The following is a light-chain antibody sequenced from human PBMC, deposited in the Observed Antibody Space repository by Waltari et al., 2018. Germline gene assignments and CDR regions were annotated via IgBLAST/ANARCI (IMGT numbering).Light chain of an antibody. CDR2: EVS. CDR1: RSAVGYYHS. Sequence: QSALPQPPSASGSPGQSVTLSCPGARSAVGYYHSVSLYQQHPGKAPKLIIYEVSKRPSGVPDRFSGSKSGNTAFLTVSGLQAEDEADYYCDSYAGNNDRVFGGGTKLTVL. V-gene: IGLV2-8*01. J-gene: IGLJ2*01. CDR3: DSYAGNNDRV.